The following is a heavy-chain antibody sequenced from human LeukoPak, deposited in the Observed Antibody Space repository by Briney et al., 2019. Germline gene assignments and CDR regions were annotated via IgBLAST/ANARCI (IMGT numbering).Heavy chain of an antibody. CDR1: GFTFSSYS. J-gene: IGHJ4*02. Sequence: GGSLRLSCAASGFTFSSYSMNWVRQAPGKGLEWVSYISSSSSTIYYAYSVKGRFTISRDNAKNSLYLQMNSLRAEDTAVYYCARVGTEYYFDYWGQGTLVTVSS. V-gene: IGHV3-48*01. D-gene: IGHD3-10*01. CDR3: ARVGTEYYFDY. CDR2: ISSSSSTI.